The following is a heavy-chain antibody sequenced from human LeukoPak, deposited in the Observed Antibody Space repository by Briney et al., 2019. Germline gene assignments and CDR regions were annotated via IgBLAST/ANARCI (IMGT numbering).Heavy chain of an antibody. Sequence: SETLSLTCTVSGGSISSGRSYWGWIRQPPGKGLEWIGSLYYSGSTNYNPSLKSRVTISVDTSKNQFSLKLSSVTAADTAVYYCVLGGATPLFSDFWGQGTLVTVSS. CDR2: LYYSGST. J-gene: IGHJ4*02. V-gene: IGHV4-39*01. CDR1: GGSISSGRSY. CDR3: VLGGATPLFSDF. D-gene: IGHD1-26*01.